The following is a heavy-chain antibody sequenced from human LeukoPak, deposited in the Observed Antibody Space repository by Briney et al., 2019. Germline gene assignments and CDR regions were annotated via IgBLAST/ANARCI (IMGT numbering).Heavy chain of an antibody. V-gene: IGHV1-18*01. CDR3: ARPKTQYYYDSSGYYYEE. CDR1: GYTFTSYG. D-gene: IGHD3-22*01. CDR2: ISAYNGNT. J-gene: IGHJ4*02. Sequence: GASVKVSCKASGYTFTSYGISWVRQAPGQRLEWMGWISAYNGNTNYAQKLQGRVTMTTDTSTSTAYMELRSLRSDDTAVYYCARPKTQYYYDSSGYYYEEWGQGTLVTVSS.